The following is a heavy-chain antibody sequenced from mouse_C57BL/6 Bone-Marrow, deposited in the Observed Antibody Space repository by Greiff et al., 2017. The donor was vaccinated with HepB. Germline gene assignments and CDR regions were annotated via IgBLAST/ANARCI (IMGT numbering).Heavy chain of an antibody. CDR1: GYTFTDYY. Sequence: VHVKQSGPVLVKPGASVKMSCKASGYTFTDYYMNWVKQSHGKSLEWIGVINPYNGGTSYNQKFKGKATLTVDKSSSTAYMELNSLTSEDSAVYYCARRNNHAYYYAMDYWGQGTSVTVSS. J-gene: IGHJ4*01. CDR2: INPYNGGT. CDR3: ARRNNHAYYYAMDY. V-gene: IGHV1-19*01. D-gene: IGHD1-3*01.